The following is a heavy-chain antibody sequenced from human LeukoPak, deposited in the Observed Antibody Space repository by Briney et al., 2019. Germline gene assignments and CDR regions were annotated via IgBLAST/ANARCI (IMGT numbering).Heavy chain of an antibody. V-gene: IGHV4-59*12. CDR3: ARAREGHLDY. Sequence: SETLSLTCTVSGRSISSYYWSWIRQPPGKGLEWIGYIYYSGSTNYNPSLNSRLTISVDTSKNQFSLKLSSVTAADTAVYYCARAREGHLDYWGQGTLVTVSS. CDR1: GRSISSYY. J-gene: IGHJ4*02. CDR2: IYYSGST.